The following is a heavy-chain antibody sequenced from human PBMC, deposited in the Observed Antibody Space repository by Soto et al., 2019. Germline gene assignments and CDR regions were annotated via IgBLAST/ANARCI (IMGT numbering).Heavy chain of an antibody. J-gene: IGHJ4*02. D-gene: IGHD6-13*01. CDR3: ARFQQLAYYFDY. CDR1: GGSISIYY. CDR2: IYTSGST. Sequence: SETLSVTCTVSGGSISIYYGSWIRQPAGKGLEWIGRIYTSGSTNYNPSLKSRVTMSVDTSKNQFSLKLSSVTAADTAVYYCARFQQLAYYFDYWGQATLVTVSS. V-gene: IGHV4-4*07.